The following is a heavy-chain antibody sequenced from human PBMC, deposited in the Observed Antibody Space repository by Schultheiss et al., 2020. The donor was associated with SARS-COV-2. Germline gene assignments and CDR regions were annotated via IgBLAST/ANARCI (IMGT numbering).Heavy chain of an antibody. V-gene: IGHV4-38-2*01. J-gene: IGHJ4*02. Sequence: SETLSLTCAVSGYSISSGYYWGWIRQPPGKGLEWIGEINHSGSTNYNPSLKSRVTISVDTSKNQFSLKLSSVTAADTAVYYCARTGGRYWGQGTLVTVSS. CDR2: INHSGST. CDR1: GYSISSGYY. CDR3: ARTGGRY. D-gene: IGHD1-14*01.